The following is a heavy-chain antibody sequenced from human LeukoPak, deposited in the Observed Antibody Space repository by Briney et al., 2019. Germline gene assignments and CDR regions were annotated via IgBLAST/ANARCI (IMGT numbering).Heavy chain of an antibody. Sequence: PGGSLRLSCAASGFTFDDYAMHWVRQAPGKGLEWVSGISWNSGSIGYADSVKGRFTISRDNAKSTLYLQMNSLRADDMALYYCTRASAYSSGAVDYSGQGTLVTVSS. D-gene: IGHD5-18*01. J-gene: IGHJ4*02. CDR2: ISWNSGSI. CDR1: GFTFDDYA. V-gene: IGHV3-9*03. CDR3: TRASAYSSGAVDY.